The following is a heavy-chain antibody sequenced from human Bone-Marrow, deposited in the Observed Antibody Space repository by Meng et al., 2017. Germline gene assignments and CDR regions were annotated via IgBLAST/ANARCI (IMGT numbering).Heavy chain of an antibody. D-gene: IGHD6-13*01. J-gene: IGHJ4*02. Sequence: QVHRVHAGLDVKKPGTSGKLSCKPSGYTFDAYWIHWLRQAPGQGLEWMGRIDPNNDHTQYEQTFQGRVTMTSDTSISTVYMELNGLRSDDTAVYYCARDEDISAAGKLFGDYWGQGTLVTVSS. CDR1: GYTFDAYW. V-gene: IGHV1-2*06. CDR2: IDPNNDHT. CDR3: ARDEDISAAGKLFGDY.